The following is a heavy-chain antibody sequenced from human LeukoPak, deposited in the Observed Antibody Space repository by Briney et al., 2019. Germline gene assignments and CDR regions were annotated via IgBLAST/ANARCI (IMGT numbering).Heavy chain of an antibody. CDR3: ARGEGSY. D-gene: IGHD3-16*01. CDR2: IYHSGST. Sequence: SETLSLTCAVSGGSLSSGGYSWSWIRQPPGKGLEWIGYIYHSGSTYYNPSLKSRVTISVDRSKNQFSLKLSSVTAADTAVYYCARGEGSYWGQGTLVTVSS. CDR1: GGSLSSGGYS. J-gene: IGHJ4*02. V-gene: IGHV4-30-2*01.